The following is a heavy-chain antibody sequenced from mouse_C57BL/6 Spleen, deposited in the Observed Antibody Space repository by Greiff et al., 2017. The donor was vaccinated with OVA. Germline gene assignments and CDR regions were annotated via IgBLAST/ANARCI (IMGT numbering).Heavy chain of an antibody. J-gene: IGHJ1*03. D-gene: IGHD2-3*01. CDR3: SRHENDGYSGCDWYFDV. CDR2: FYPGSGSI. V-gene: IGHV1-62-2*01. CDR1: GYTFTEYT. Sequence: QVQLQQSGAELVKPGASVKLSCKASGYTFTEYTIHWVKQRSGQGLEWIGWFYPGSGSIKYNEKFKDKATLTADKSSSPVYMELSRLTSEDAAVYFCSRHENDGYSGCDWYFDVWGTGTTVTVSS.